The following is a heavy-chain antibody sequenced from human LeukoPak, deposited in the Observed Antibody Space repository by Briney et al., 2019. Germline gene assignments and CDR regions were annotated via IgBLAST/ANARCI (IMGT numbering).Heavy chain of an antibody. CDR1: GGSFSGYY. CDR2: INHSGST. CDR3: ARADYSSTWSHDYYYMDV. V-gene: IGHV4-34*01. D-gene: IGHD6-13*01. Sequence: SETLSLTCAVYGGSFSGYYWSWIRQPPGKGLEWIGEINHSGSTNYNPSLKSRVAISVDTSKNQFSLKLSSVTAADTAVYYCARADYSSTWSHDYYYMDVWGKGTTVTVSS. J-gene: IGHJ6*03.